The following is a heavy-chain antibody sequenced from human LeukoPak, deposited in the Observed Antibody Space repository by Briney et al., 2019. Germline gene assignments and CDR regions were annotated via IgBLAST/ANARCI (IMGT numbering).Heavy chain of an antibody. D-gene: IGHD3-9*01. CDR2: ISGSTVTT. V-gene: IGHV3-23*01. J-gene: IGHJ4*02. CDR1: GFTFTNHA. CDR3: AKDSHDWIHHYFDT. Sequence: GGSLRLSCAAPGFTFTNHATKWVRQAPGKGLEWVSDISGSTVTTYYADSEKGRFTISTDNSKNTQYLHMNTLRAADTPVYYCAKDSHDWIHHYFDTWGQGTLVTVSS.